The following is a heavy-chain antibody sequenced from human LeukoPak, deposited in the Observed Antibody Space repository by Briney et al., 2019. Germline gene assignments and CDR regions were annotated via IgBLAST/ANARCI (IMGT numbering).Heavy chain of an antibody. D-gene: IGHD3-16*01. V-gene: IGHV1-18*01. CDR3: VRDWGSIKVIADY. Sequence: ASVKVSCKSSGYTFTTSGIIWVRQAPGEGPEWMGWISGSDGDTNYAQKFQGRVIMTKDTSTTTAYMELRSLRSDDTAIYYCVRDWGSIKVIADYWGQGTLVTVSS. CDR1: GYTFTTSG. J-gene: IGHJ4*02. CDR2: ISGSDGDT.